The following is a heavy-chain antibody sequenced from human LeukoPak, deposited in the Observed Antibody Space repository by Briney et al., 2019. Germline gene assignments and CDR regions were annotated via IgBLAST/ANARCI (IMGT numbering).Heavy chain of an antibody. D-gene: IGHD6-6*01. Sequence: PGGSLRLSCAASGFTFSSYAMSWVRQAPGKGLEWVSAISGSGGSTYYADSVKGRFTISRDNSKNTLYPQMNSLRAEDTAVYYCANLAAPGQTVQDYWGQGTLVTVSS. CDR1: GFTFSSYA. CDR2: ISGSGGST. CDR3: ANLAAPGQTVQDY. V-gene: IGHV3-23*01. J-gene: IGHJ4*02.